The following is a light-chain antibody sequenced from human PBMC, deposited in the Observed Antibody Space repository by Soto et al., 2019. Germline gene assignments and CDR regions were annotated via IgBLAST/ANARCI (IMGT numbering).Light chain of an antibody. CDR3: SSYTSSSTLV. CDR2: DVS. CDR1: SSDVGAYDY. J-gene: IGLJ1*01. V-gene: IGLV2-14*03. Sequence: QSVLPQPASVSGSPGQSITVSCTGTSSDVGAYDYVSWYQHHPGKAPKLMTYDVSYRPSGVSNRFSGSKSGNTASLTISGLQAEDEADYYCSSYTSSSTLVFGTGTKVTVL.